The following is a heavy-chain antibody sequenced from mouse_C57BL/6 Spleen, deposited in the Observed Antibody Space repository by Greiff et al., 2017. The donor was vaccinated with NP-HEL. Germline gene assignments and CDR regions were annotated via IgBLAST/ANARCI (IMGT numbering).Heavy chain of an antibody. CDR1: GYTFTDYN. V-gene: IGHV1-18*01. J-gene: IGHJ4*01. Sequence: SGPELVKPGASVKIPCKASGYTFTDYNMDWVKQSHGKSLEWIGDINPNNGGTIYNQKFKGKATLTVDKSSSTAYMELRSLTSEDTAVYYCARREYDYAYGAMDYWGQGTSVTVSS. CDR3: ARREYDYAYGAMDY. CDR2: INPNNGGT. D-gene: IGHD2-4*01.